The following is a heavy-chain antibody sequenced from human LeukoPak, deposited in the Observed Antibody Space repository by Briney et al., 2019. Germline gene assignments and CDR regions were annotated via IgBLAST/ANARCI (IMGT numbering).Heavy chain of an antibody. D-gene: IGHD2-8*01. J-gene: IGHJ4*02. CDR1: GGSISSGGYY. CDR2: IYYSGST. V-gene: IGHV4-31*03. Sequence: PSETLSLTCTVSGGSISSGGYYWSWIRQHPGTGLEWIGYIYYSGSTYYNPSLKSRVTISVDTSKNQFSLKLSSVTAADTAVYYCARDRHCTNGVCYRLFDYWGQGTLVTVSS. CDR3: ARDRHCTNGVCYRLFDY.